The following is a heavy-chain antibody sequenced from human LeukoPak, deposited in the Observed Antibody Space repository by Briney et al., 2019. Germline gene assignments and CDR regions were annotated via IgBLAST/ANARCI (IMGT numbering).Heavy chain of an antibody. V-gene: IGHV4-39*07. CDR1: GGSISSSSYY. CDR3: ARGPRYWFDP. J-gene: IGHJ5*02. CDR2: IYYSGST. Sequence: PSETLSLTCTVSGGSISSSSYYWGWIRQPPGKGLEWIGSIYYSGSTYYNPSPKSRVTISVDTSKNQFSLKLSSVTAADTAVYYCARGPRYWFDPWGQGTLVTVSS.